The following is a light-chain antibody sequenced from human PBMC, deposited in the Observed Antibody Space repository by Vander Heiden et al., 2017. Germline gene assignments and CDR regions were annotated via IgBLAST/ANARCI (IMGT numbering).Light chain of an antibody. Sequence: HSALTQPASVSGSPGQSITISCTGTSSDVGAYNYVSWYQHHPGKAPKLLIYEVSNRPSGLSNRFSGSKSGNTASLTISGLQAEDEAIYYCSSYASGGTLEFGGGTKVTVL. CDR3: SSYASGGTLE. V-gene: IGLV2-14*01. CDR1: SSDVGAYNY. CDR2: EVS. J-gene: IGLJ2*01.